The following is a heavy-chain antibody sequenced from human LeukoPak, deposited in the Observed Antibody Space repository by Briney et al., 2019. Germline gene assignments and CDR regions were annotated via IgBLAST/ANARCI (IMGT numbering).Heavy chain of an antibody. D-gene: IGHD6-19*01. CDR2: ISSSSSHT. J-gene: IGHJ4*02. V-gene: IGHV3-11*03. CDR1: GFTFSDFY. Sequence: GGSLRLSCAASGFTFSDFYMSWIRQAPGKGLEWVSYISSSSSHTNYADSVKGRFSISRDNAKKSLYLQMNSLRAEDTALYYCAKTQSGYSSGAFDYWGQGTLVTVSS. CDR3: AKTQSGYSSGAFDY.